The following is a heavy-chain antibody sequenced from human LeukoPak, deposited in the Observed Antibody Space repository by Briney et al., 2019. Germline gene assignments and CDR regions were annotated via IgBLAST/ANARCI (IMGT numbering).Heavy chain of an antibody. CDR1: GGSISSYY. J-gene: IGHJ5*02. Sequence: SETLSLTCTVSGGSISSYYWSWIRQPPGKGLEWIGYISSSGSTNYNPSLKSRVTISVDTSKNQSSLKLTSVTAADTAVYYCARHSICFDPWGQGTLVTVSS. CDR3: ARHSICFDP. V-gene: IGHV4-59*08. CDR2: ISSSGST.